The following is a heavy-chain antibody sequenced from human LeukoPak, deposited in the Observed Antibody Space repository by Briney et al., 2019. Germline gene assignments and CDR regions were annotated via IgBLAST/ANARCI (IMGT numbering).Heavy chain of an antibody. Sequence: SETQSLTCAVYGGSFSGYYWNWIRQPPGKGLEWIGEINQSGSTNYNPSLKSRVTISFDTSKNQFSLKLSSVTAADTAVYYCARGRAFFDWGQGTLVTVSS. J-gene: IGHJ4*02. D-gene: IGHD3-3*02. V-gene: IGHV4-34*01. CDR3: ARGRAFFD. CDR1: GGSFSGYY. CDR2: INQSGST.